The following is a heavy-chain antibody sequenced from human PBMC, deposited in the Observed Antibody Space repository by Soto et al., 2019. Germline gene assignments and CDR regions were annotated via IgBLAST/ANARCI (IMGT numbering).Heavy chain of an antibody. CDR3: VRYCSSTSCYDG. J-gene: IGHJ4*02. Sequence: VASVKVSCKASGGTFSSYAISWVRQAPGQGLEWMGGIIPIFGTANYAQKFQGRVTITADKSTSTAYMELSSLRSEDTAVYYCVRYCSSTSCYDGWGQGTLVTVSS. D-gene: IGHD2-2*01. CDR1: GGTFSSYA. CDR2: IIPIFGTA. V-gene: IGHV1-69*06.